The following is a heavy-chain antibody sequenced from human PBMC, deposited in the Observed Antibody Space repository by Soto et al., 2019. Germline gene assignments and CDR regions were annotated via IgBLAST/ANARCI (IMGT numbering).Heavy chain of an antibody. J-gene: IGHJ4*02. CDR1: GFTFSSYW. V-gene: IGHV3-74*01. CDR3: VRSGGGGLDH. D-gene: IGHD3-16*01. CDR2: INTDGSST. Sequence: GGSLRLSCAASGFTFSSYWMHWVRQAPGKGLVWVSRINTDGSSTSYAESVKGRFTISRDNAKNTLYLQMNSLRAEDTAVYYCVRSGGGGLDHWGQGTLVTVSS.